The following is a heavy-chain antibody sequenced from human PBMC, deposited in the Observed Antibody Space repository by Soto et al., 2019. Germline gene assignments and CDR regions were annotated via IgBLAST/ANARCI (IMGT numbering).Heavy chain of an antibody. CDR2: IWYDGSNK. D-gene: IGHD3-22*01. CDR3: ARGYYDSSGYYYLLYYFDY. Sequence: GGSLRLSCAASGFTFSSYGMHWVRQAPGKGLEWVAVIWYDGSNKYYADSVKGRFTISRDNSKNTLYLQMNSLRAEDTAVYYCARGYYDSSGYYYLLYYFDYWGQGTLVTVSS. J-gene: IGHJ4*02. CDR1: GFTFSSYG. V-gene: IGHV3-33*01.